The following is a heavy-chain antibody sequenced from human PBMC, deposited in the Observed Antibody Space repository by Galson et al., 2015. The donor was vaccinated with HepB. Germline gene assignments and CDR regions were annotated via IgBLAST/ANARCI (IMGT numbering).Heavy chain of an antibody. Sequence: SLRLSCAASGFTFSSYSMYWVRQAPGKGLEWVSSISSSSSYIYYADSVKGRFTISRDYSKNTLYLQMISLRAEDTAVYYCAKDSSSWYWDPEAYFDYWGQGTLVTVSS. CDR1: GFTFSSYS. V-gene: IGHV3-21*01. CDR2: ISSSSSYI. D-gene: IGHD6-13*01. CDR3: AKDSSSWYWDPEAYFDY. J-gene: IGHJ4*02.